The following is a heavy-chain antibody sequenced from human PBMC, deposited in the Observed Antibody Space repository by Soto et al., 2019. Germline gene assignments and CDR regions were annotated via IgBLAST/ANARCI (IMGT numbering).Heavy chain of an antibody. CDR2: IWYDGSNK. V-gene: IGHV3-33*01. CDR1: GFTFSSYG. Sequence: GGSLRLSCAASGFTFSSYGMHWVRQAPGKGLEWVAVIWYDGSNKYYADSVKGRFTISRDNSKNTLYLQMNSLRAEDTAVYYCARTATRDYYYGMDVWGQGTTVTVSS. J-gene: IGHJ6*02. CDR3: ARTATRDYYYGMDV.